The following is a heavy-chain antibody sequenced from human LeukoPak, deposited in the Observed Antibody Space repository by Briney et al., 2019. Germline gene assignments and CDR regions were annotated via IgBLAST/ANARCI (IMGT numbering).Heavy chain of an antibody. J-gene: IGHJ4*02. V-gene: IGHV3-21*01. CDR3: ARDSSIAVENFDY. Sequence: GGSLRLSCAASGFTFSSYGMSWVRQAPGKGLEWVSTISDGGGGTYYADSVKGRFTISRDNAKNSLYLQMNSLRAEDTAVYYCARDSSIAVENFDYWGQGTLVTVSS. CDR2: ISDGGGGT. CDR1: GFTFSSYG.